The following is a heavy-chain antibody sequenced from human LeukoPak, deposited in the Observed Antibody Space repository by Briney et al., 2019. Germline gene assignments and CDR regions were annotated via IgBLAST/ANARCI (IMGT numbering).Heavy chain of an antibody. CDR2: INHSGSI. J-gene: IGHJ4*02. CDR3: ASNYYDSSGTYYYFDY. Sequence: SETLSLTCAVYGGSFSDYYWTWIRQPPGKGLEWIGEINHSGSIKYNPSLKSRVTISVDKSKNQFSLKLSSVTAADTAVYYCASNYYDSSGTYYYFDYWGQGTLVTVSS. CDR1: GGSFSDYY. V-gene: IGHV4-34*01. D-gene: IGHD3-22*01.